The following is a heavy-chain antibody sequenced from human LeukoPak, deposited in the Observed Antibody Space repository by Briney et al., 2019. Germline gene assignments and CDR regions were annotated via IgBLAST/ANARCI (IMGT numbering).Heavy chain of an antibody. J-gene: IGHJ4*02. V-gene: IGHV4-59*12. D-gene: IGHD3-9*01. CDR3: ARGNILTGYCFDF. CDR2: IHYTGAT. CDR1: GDSINYYY. Sequence: PSETLSLTCTVSGDSINYYYWSWIRQSPGRGLEWVGEIHYTGATSYNPSLKSRATISTDTSKNQFSLRLSSVTAADTAVYYCARGNILTGYCFDFWGQGALVTVSS.